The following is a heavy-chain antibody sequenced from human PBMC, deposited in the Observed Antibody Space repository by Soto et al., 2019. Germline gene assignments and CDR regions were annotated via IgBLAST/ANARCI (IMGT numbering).Heavy chain of an antibody. D-gene: IGHD3-3*01. V-gene: IGHV3-23*01. J-gene: IGHJ4*02. Sequence: SGGSLRLSCAASGFTFSSYAMSWVRQAPGKGLEWVSAISGSGGSTYYADSVKGRFTISRDNSKNTLYLQMNSLRAEDTAVYYCAGFWSGYYRPNFDYWGQGTLVTVSS. CDR1: GFTFSSYA. CDR2: ISGSGGST. CDR3: AGFWSGYYRPNFDY.